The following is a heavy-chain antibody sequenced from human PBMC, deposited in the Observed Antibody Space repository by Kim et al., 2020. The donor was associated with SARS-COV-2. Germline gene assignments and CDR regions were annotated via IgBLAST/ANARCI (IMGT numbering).Heavy chain of an antibody. CDR2: IYRGGQT. CDR1: GFTVSNNY. J-gene: IGHJ4*02. V-gene: IGHV3-53*01. Sequence: GGSLRLSCAASGFTVSNNYINWVRQAPGKGLEWVAVIYRGGQTYYTDSVKGRFTVSRDSSKNALFLQMNSLRTEDTATYYCSRRSSSNWSHDHWGKGTLV. CDR3: SRRSSSNWSHDH. D-gene: IGHD2-2*01.